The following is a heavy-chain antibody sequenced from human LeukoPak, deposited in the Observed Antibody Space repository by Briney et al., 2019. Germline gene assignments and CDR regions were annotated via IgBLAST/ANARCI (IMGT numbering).Heavy chain of an antibody. CDR2: IIPIFGTA. J-gene: IGHJ4*02. CDR3: ARDLGSGWSSFDY. D-gene: IGHD6-19*01. V-gene: IGHV1-69*05. Sequence: GSSVKVSCKASGGTFSSYAISWVRQAPGQGLEWMGRIIPIFGTANCAQKFQGRVTITTDESTSTAYMELSSLRSEDTAVYYCARDLGSGWSSFDYWGQGTLVTVSS. CDR1: GGTFSSYA.